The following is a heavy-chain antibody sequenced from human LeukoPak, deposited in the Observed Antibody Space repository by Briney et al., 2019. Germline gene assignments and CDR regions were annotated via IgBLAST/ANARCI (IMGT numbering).Heavy chain of an antibody. D-gene: IGHD3-10*01. CDR3: ARNYYGSGSFCVHN. J-gene: IGHJ4*02. CDR1: GGSISNGGYS. CDR2: IYHSGTT. Sequence: PSQTLSLTCAVSGGSISNGGYSWSWIRQPPGKGLEWIGFIYHSGTTHYNPSLKSRLTFSLDKSKNQFSLKLTSVTAADTALYYCARNYYGSGSFCVHNWGQGTLVTVSS. V-gene: IGHV4-30-2*01.